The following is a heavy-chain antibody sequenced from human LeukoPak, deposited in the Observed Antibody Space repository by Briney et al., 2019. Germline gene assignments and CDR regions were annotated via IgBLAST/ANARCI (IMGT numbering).Heavy chain of an antibody. D-gene: IGHD2-15*01. CDR1: GYTFISYG. CDR3: AREFCSGGGCYYYGMDV. Sequence: ASVKVSCKASGYTFISYGISWVRHAPGQGLEWMGWISGYNGNTNYAQKFQGRVTMTSDTSTSTAYLELRRLRSDDTAIYYCAREFCSGGGCYYYGMDVWGQGTTVTVS. V-gene: IGHV1-18*01. J-gene: IGHJ6*02. CDR2: ISGYNGNT.